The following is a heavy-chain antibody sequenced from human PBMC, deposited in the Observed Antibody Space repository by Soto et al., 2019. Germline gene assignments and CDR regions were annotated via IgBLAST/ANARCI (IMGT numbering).Heavy chain of an antibody. CDR1: GGSISSYY. CDR3: ARYYYGSGSPLDP. J-gene: IGHJ5*02. Sequence: SETLSLTCTVSGGSISSYYWSWIRQPPGKGLEWIGYIYYSGSTNYNPSLKSRVTISVDTSKNQFSLKLSSVTAADTAVYYCARYYYGSGSPLDPWGQGTLVTVSS. D-gene: IGHD3-10*01. CDR2: IYYSGST. V-gene: IGHV4-59*01.